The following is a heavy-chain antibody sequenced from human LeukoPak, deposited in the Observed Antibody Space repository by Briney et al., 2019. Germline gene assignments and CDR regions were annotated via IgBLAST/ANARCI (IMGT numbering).Heavy chain of an antibody. CDR3: ARHGGACSFDY. D-gene: IGHD3-10*01. CDR1: GGSISSYY. J-gene: IGHJ4*02. V-gene: IGHV4-59*08. CDR2: IYYIGST. Sequence: SETLSLTCTVSGGSISSYYWSWVRQPPGKGLEWIGCIYYIGSTNYNPSLKSRVTISLDTSKNQFSLKLSSVTAADTAVYYCARHGGACSFDYWGQGTLVTVSS.